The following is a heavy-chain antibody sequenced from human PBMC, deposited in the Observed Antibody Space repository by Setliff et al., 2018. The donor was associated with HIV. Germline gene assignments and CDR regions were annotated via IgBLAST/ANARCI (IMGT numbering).Heavy chain of an antibody. CDR2: IKSKTDGGTT. CDR1: GFTFNDAW. Sequence: GSLRLSCATSGFTFNDAWMNWVRQAPGKGLEWVGGIKSKTDGGTTDYAAPVKGRFTISRDDSKTTLYLQMNSLKTEDTAMYYCATGGGRYLHEWAYWGQGTLVTVSS. V-gene: IGHV3-15*01. J-gene: IGHJ4*02. CDR3: ATGGGRYLHEWAY. D-gene: IGHD3-10*01.